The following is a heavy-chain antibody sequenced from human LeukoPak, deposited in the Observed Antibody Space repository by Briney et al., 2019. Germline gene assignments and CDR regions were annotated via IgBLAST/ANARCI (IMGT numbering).Heavy chain of an antibody. CDR2: ISGSGGST. V-gene: IGHV3-23*01. D-gene: IGHD3-10*01. Sequence: GGSLRLSCAASGFTFSSYGMSWVRQAPGKGLEWVSAISGSGGSTYYADSVKGRFTISRDNSKNTLYLQMNSLRAEDTAVYYCAKGVVLLWFGELGDYWGQGTLVTVSS. CDR3: AKGVVLLWFGELGDY. CDR1: GFTFSSYG. J-gene: IGHJ4*02.